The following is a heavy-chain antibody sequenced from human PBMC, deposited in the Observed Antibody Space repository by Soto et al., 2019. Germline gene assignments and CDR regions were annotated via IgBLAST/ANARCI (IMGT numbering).Heavy chain of an antibody. CDR3: ARVRTSISRPVDY. V-gene: IGHV4-30-4*01. D-gene: IGHD3-3*02. Sequence: QVQLQESGPGLVEPSQTLSLTCTVSGGSISSADYYWSWIRQPPGKGLEWIGYIYYSGSTYYNPSLKIRLTLSVDTSKHQFSLKLTSVTAADTAVFYCARVRTSISRPVDYWGQGTLVAVSS. J-gene: IGHJ4*02. CDR2: IYYSGST. CDR1: GGSISSADYY.